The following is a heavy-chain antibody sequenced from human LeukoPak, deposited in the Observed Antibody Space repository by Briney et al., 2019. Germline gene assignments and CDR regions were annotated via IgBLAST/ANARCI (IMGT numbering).Heavy chain of an antibody. V-gene: IGHV4-61*09. CDR2: IYISGNT. D-gene: IGHD2-2*01. CDR1: GDSISSGGYY. J-gene: IGHJ6*03. Sequence: SETLSLTCTVSGDSISSGGYYWSWIRQPAGKGLEWIGHIYISGNTNYNPSLKSRVAILIDTSKSQFSLKLSSVTAADTAVYYCAKDKVVVPPAATAKANYHMDVWGKGTTVTVSS. CDR3: AKDKVVVPPAATAKANYHMDV.